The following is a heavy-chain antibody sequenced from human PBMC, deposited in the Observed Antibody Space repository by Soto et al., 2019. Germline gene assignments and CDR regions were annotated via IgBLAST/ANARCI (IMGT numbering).Heavy chain of an antibody. CDR1: GGSISSGGYY. CDR2: IYYGGST. J-gene: IGHJ4*01. V-gene: IGHV4-31*03. Sequence: SETMSLTCTVSGGSISSGGYYWSWIRQHPGKGLEWIGYIYYGGSTYYNPSLKSRATISGDTSKNQFSLKLSSVTAADTAVYYCARGGYYYENNGQNAYDNWGQGILVTVSS. CDR3: ARGGYYYENNGQNAYDN. D-gene: IGHD3-22*01.